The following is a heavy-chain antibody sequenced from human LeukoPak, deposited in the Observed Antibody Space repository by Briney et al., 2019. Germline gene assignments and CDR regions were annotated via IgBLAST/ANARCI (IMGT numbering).Heavy chain of an antibody. V-gene: IGHV1-46*01. CDR1: GYTFTSYY. CDR3: ARDKLRYCSSTSCYVLDY. CDR2: INPSGGST. Sequence: EASVKVSCKASGYTFTSYYMHWVRQAPGQGLEWMGIINPSGGSTSYAQKFQGRVTMTRDMSTSTVYMELSSLRSEDTAVYYCARDKLRYCSSTSCYVLDYWGQGTLVTVSS. J-gene: IGHJ4*02. D-gene: IGHD2-2*01.